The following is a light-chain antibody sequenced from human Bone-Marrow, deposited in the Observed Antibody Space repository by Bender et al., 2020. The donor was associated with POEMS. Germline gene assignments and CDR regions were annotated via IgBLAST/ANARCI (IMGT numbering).Light chain of an antibody. Sequence: QSVLTQPPSASGTPGQRVTISCSGGSSNIGAHAVNWYQHLPGTAPKLLIYSSHRRPSEVPDRFSGSRSGTSASLTISGLQSEDAADYYCSVWDDSLNGWVFGGGTNMTV. CDR1: SSNIGAHA. CDR2: SSH. CDR3: SVWDDSLNGWV. V-gene: IGLV1-44*01. J-gene: IGLJ3*02.